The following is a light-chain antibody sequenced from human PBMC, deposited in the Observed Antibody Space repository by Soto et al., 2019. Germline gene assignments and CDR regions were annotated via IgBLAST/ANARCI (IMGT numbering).Light chain of an antibody. V-gene: IGKV1-6*01. CDR3: QRYNNIART. J-gene: IGKJ1*01. CDR2: AAS. Sequence: AIQMTQSPSSLSASVGDRVTITCRASQGIRNDLGWYQQKPGKAPKLLIYAASSLQSGVPSRFSGGGSGTEFTLTISSLQPDDFATYYCQRYNNIARTFGQGTKVDIK. CDR1: QGIRND.